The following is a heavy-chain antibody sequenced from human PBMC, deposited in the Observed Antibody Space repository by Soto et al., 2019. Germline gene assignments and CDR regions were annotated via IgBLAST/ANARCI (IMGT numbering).Heavy chain of an antibody. CDR2: TYYRSKWYN. J-gene: IGHJ6*03. CDR3: ERGAGDVMVGGVITVNYYYYMAV. Sequence: PSQTLSLTCAISGDSVSSNSAAWNWIRQSPSRGLEWLGRTYYRSKWYNDYAVSVKGRITINPDTSKNQFSLQLNSVTPEDTAVYYCERGAGDVMVGGVITVNYYYYMAVWGKGTTVTVSS. V-gene: IGHV6-1*01. D-gene: IGHD3-10*01. CDR1: GDSVSSNSAA.